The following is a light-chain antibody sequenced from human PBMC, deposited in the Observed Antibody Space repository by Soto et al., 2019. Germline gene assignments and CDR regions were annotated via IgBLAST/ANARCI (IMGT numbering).Light chain of an antibody. Sequence: IVLTQSPATLALSPGERATLSCRASQSVSSYLAWYQQKPGQAPRLLIYDASNRATGIPARLSGSGSGTDFTLTVSSLEPEDFAVYFCQQRDNWPPIAFGQGTRLEIK. CDR1: QSVSSY. V-gene: IGKV3-11*01. CDR3: QQRDNWPPIA. CDR2: DAS. J-gene: IGKJ5*01.